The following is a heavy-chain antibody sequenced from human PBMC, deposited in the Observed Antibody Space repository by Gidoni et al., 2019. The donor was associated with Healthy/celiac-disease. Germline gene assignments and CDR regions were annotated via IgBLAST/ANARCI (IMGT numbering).Heavy chain of an antibody. CDR1: GFTFSSYA. V-gene: IGHV3-23*01. D-gene: IGHD2-15*01. CDR3: VAGGDIVVVVAGVYYYGMDV. Sequence: EVQLLESGGGLVQPGGSLRLSCAASGFTFSSYAMRWVRQAPGKGLEWVSAISGSGGSTYYADSVKGRFTISRDNSKNTLYLQMNSLRAEDTAVYYCVAGGDIVVVVAGVYYYGMDVWGQGTTVTVSS. CDR2: ISGSGGST. J-gene: IGHJ6*02.